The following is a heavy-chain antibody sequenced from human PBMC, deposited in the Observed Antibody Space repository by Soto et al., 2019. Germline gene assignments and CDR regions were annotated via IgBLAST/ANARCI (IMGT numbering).Heavy chain of an antibody. D-gene: IGHD2-15*01. V-gene: IGHV1-18*01. CDR2: ISAGNGNT. J-gene: IGHJ4*02. CDR1: GYTFITYG. CDR3: ARDILFDY. Sequence: GASVKVSCKASGYTFITYGISWVRQAPGQRLEWMGWISAGNGNTKYAQKFQGRVTITRDTSASTAYMELSSLRSEDTAVYYCARDILFDYWGQGTLVTVSS.